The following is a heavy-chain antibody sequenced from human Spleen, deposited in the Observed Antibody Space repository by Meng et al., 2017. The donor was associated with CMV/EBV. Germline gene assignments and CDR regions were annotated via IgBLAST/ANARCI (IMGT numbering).Heavy chain of an antibody. CDR2: IKPGGGST. V-gene: IGHV1-46*01. D-gene: IGHD1-14*01. CDR1: GYTLTSYY. J-gene: IGHJ4*02. Sequence: ASVKASCKASGYTLTSYYIHWVRQASGHGLEWMGIIKPGGGSTTYAQKFHGRVTITRNTSISTAYMELSRVRSEDTAVYYCAARNRNQGFDYWGQGTLVTVSS. CDR3: AARNRNQGFDY.